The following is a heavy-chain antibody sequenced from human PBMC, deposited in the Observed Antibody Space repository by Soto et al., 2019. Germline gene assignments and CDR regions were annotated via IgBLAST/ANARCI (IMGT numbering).Heavy chain of an antibody. CDR1: GGSVSSGSYY. CDR2: IYYSGST. D-gene: IGHD2-15*01. V-gene: IGHV4-61*01. Sequence: PSETLSLTCTVSGGSVSSGSYYWSWIRQPPGKGLEWIGYIYYSGSTNYNPSLKSRVTISVDTSKNQFSLKLSSVTAADTAVYYCARLLGYCSGGSCNAFDIWGQGKMVTVSS. CDR3: ARLLGYCSGGSCNAFDI. J-gene: IGHJ3*02.